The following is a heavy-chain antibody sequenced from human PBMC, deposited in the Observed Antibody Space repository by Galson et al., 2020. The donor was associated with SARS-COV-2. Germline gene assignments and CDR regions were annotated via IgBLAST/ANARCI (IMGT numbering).Heavy chain of an antibody. Sequence: ASVTVSCKASGYTFTNYYMHWVRQAPGQGLEWMGIINPSGGYTTYAQKLQGRVTMTRDTSTSTVYMDLSSLRSEDTAVYYCARGFRSGDSSPGYWGQGTLVSVSS. CDR2: INPSGGYT. CDR3: ARGFRSGDSSPGY. J-gene: IGHJ4*02. D-gene: IGHD2-21*01. CDR1: GYTFTNYY. V-gene: IGHV1-46*04.